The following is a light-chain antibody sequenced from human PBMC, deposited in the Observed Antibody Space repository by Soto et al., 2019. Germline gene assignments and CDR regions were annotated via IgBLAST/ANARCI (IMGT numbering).Light chain of an antibody. CDR3: QQYNSYSWT. CDR2: GAS. J-gene: IGKJ1*01. V-gene: IGKV1-5*01. Sequence: DIQMTQSPSTLSASVGDRVTITCRASQSISSLLAWYQQKPGKAPKLLIYGASSLESGVPSRFSGSGSGTEFTLTISSLQPDDFATYYCQQYNSYSWTFGQGTKVDIK. CDR1: QSISSL.